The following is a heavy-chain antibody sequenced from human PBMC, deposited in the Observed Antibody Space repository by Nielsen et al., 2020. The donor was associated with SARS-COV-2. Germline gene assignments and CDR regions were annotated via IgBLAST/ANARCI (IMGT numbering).Heavy chain of an antibody. J-gene: IGHJ5*02. V-gene: IGHV1-46*01. Sequence: WVRQAPGQGLEWMGIINPSGGSTSYAQKFQGRVTMTRDTSTSTVYMDLSSLRSEDTAVYYCARDHNYDFWSGYGNWFDPWGQGTLVTVSS. CDR3: ARDHNYDFWSGYGNWFDP. CDR2: INPSGGST. D-gene: IGHD3-3*01.